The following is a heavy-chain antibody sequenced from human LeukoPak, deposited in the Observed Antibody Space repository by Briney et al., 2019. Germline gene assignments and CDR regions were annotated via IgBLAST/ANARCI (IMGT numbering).Heavy chain of an antibody. J-gene: IGHJ6*03. Sequence: SETLSLTCTVSGGSISCYYWSWIRQPPGKGLEWIGYIYTSGSTNYNPSLKSRVTISVDTSKNQFSLKLSSVTAADTAVYYCARAAMVSNYYYYYYMGVWGKGTTVTVSS. CDR1: GGSISCYY. D-gene: IGHD4/OR15-4a*01. CDR3: ARAAMVSNYYYYYYMGV. V-gene: IGHV4-4*09. CDR2: IYTSGST.